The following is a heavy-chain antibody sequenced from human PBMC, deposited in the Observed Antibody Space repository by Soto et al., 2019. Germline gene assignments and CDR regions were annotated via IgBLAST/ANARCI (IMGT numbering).Heavy chain of an antibody. D-gene: IGHD3-16*01. V-gene: IGHV3-72*01. CDR3: STTVITAPLFEY. J-gene: IGHJ4*02. CDR2: IRNKPNGHTT. CDR1: GFTFSGHY. Sequence: GGSLRLSCAGSGFTFSGHYMDWVRQAPGKGLEWLGRIRNKPNGHTTEYAASVKGRFTISRDDSKNSVYLQMNSLKSEDTAAYYCSTTVITAPLFEYWGQGTLVTVSS.